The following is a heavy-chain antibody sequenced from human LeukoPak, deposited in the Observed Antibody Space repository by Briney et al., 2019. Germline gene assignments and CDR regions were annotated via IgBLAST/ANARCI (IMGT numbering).Heavy chain of an antibody. CDR2: ISGSGGST. J-gene: IGHJ1*01. D-gene: IGHD3-22*01. V-gene: IGHV3-23*01. Sequence: GGALRLSCEASGFTFSSYAMSWVRQAPGKGLEWVSAISGSGGSTYYADSVKGRFTISRDNSKNTLYLQMNSLRAEDTAVYYCADYYYDSSGYYPEYFQHWGQGTLVTVSS. CDR3: ADYYYDSSGYYPEYFQH. CDR1: GFTFSSYA.